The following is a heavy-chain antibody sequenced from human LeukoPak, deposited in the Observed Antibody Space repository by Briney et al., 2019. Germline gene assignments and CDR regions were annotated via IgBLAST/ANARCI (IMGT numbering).Heavy chain of an antibody. D-gene: IGHD1-14*01. CDR1: GYTFTGYY. V-gene: IGHV1-2*02. J-gene: IGHJ4*02. Sequence: GASVTVSCKPSGYTFTGYYMHWMRQAPGQGLEWMGWINLNSGGTNYAQKFQGRVTMTRDTSISTAYMELSRLRYDDTAVYYCASWAGGNEPVASFGCWGQGTLVTVSS. CDR2: INLNSGGT. CDR3: ASWAGGNEPVASFGC.